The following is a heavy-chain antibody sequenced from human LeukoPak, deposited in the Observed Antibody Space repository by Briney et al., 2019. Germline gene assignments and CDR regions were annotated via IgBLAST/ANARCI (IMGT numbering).Heavy chain of an antibody. V-gene: IGHV4-61*02. CDR3: AREMVVPAAAGWFDP. Sequence: LSETLSLTCTVSGGSISSGSYYWSWIRQPAGKGLEWIGRIYTSGSTNYNPSLKSRVTISVDTSKNQFSLKLSSVTAADTAVYYCAREMVVPAAAGWFDPWGQGTLVTVSS. CDR2: IYTSGST. CDR1: GGSISSGSYY. D-gene: IGHD2-2*01. J-gene: IGHJ5*02.